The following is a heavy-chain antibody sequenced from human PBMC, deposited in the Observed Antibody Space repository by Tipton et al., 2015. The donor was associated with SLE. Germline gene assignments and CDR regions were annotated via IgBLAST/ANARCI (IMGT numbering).Heavy chain of an antibody. CDR2: IYYSGST. CDR3: ARRGSSFREGFDN. V-gene: IGHV4-59*04. D-gene: IGHD6-6*01. J-gene: IGHJ4*02. Sequence: TLSLTCTVSGGSISSYYWSWIRQPPGKGLEWIGSIYYSGSTYYNPSLKSRVTISVDTSKNQFSLRLNSVTAADTAVYYCARRGSSFREGFDNWGQGTLVTVPS. CDR1: GGSISSYY.